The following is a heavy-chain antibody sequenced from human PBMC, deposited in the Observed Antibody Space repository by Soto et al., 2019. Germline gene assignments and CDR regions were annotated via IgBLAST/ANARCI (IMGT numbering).Heavy chain of an antibody. Sequence: SETLSLTCAVYGGSFSGYYWSWIRQPPGKGLEWIGEINHSGSANYNPSLKIRVTISVDTSKNQFSLKLSSVTAADTAVYYCARGLRYFDWLLKGANWLGPWGQGTLVTVSS. CDR2: INHSGSA. J-gene: IGHJ5*02. V-gene: IGHV4-34*01. CDR3: ARGLRYFDWLLKGANWLGP. D-gene: IGHD3-9*01. CDR1: GGSFSGYY.